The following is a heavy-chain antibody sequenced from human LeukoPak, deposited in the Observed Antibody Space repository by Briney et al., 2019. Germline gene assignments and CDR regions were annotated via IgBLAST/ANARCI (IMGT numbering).Heavy chain of an antibody. Sequence: GGSLRLSCAASGFTFSSYSMNWVRQAPGKGLEWVSYISSSSGTIYYADSVKGRFTISRDNAKNSLYLQMNSLRAEDTAVYYYARDSRGSGSQGLFDYWGQGTLVTVSS. CDR3: ARDSRGSGSQGLFDY. J-gene: IGHJ4*02. D-gene: IGHD3-10*01. CDR2: ISSSSGTI. CDR1: GFTFSSYS. V-gene: IGHV3-48*01.